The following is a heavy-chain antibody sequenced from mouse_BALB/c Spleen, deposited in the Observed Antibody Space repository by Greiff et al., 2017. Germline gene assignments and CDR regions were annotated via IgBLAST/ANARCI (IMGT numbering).Heavy chain of an antibody. V-gene: IGHV1-31*01. CDR3: ARGLRYFDY. CDR2: INPYNGAT. CDR1: GYSFTGYY. J-gene: IGHJ2*01. Sequence: VQLQQSGAELVKPGASVKISCKASGYSFTGYYMHWVKQSHVKSLEWIGRINPYNGATSYNQNFKDKASLTVDKSSSTAYMELHSLTSEDSAVYYCARGLRYFDYWGQGTTLTVSS. D-gene: IGHD1-1*01.